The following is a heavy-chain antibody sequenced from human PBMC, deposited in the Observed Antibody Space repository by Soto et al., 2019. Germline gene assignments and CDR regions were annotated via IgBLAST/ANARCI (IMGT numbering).Heavy chain of an antibody. J-gene: IGHJ4*02. Sequence: QVQLHQSGPGLVKPSESLSLTCPVSGASITNYYWSWIRQSPGKGLEWIGYIYYGGTSNYNSPLKGRVTVSVDMSKNQFSLTLNSVTAADTAVYYCAMYYGHGQDYWGQGTLVTVSS. CDR2: IYYGGTS. CDR3: AMYYGHGQDY. D-gene: IGHD3-10*01. V-gene: IGHV4-59*01. CDR1: GASITNYY.